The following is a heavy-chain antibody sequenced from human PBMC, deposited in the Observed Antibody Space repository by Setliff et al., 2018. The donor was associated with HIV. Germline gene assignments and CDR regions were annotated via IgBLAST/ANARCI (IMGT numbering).Heavy chain of an antibody. J-gene: IGHJ6*02. Sequence: ASVKVSCKASGYTFTAYYMHWVRQAPGQGLEWMGWSSGYNGNTNYAQNLQGRVTMTTDTSTSTAYMELRSLTSDDTAVYYCARPDSRWYARGRDPLYGLDVWGQGTTVTVSS. D-gene: IGHD6-13*01. CDR1: GYTFTAYY. V-gene: IGHV1-18*04. CDR2: SSGYNGNT. CDR3: ARPDSRWYARGRDPLYGLDV.